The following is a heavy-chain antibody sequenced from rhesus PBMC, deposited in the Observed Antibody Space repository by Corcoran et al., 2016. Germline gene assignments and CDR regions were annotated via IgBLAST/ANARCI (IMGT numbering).Heavy chain of an antibody. Sequence: EVQLVASGGGLAKPGGSLRLSCAASGFTFSSYWMHWVRLAPGKGLEWTSAIISAGRSTYYADSVKGRFTIARENAKNTLYLQMDSLRAEDTAVYYCASSYSGGWYFDYGGQGVLVTVSS. CDR2: IISAGRST. CDR3: ASSYSGGWYFDY. CDR1: GFTFSSYW. D-gene: IGHD6-37*01. J-gene: IGHJ4*01. V-gene: IGHV3-14*01.